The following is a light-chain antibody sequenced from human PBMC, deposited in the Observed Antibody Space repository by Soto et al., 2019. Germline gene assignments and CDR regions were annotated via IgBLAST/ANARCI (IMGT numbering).Light chain of an antibody. Sequence: EIVMTQSPATLSVSPGERATLSCRASQSVSSNLAWYQQKPGQAPRLLIYGASTRATGIPARFSGSGSGTEFTLTISSLQSEYFAVYYCQQYNNSPPWTFGPGTKVEIK. CDR1: QSVSSN. V-gene: IGKV3-15*01. CDR3: QQYNNSPPWT. CDR2: GAS. J-gene: IGKJ1*01.